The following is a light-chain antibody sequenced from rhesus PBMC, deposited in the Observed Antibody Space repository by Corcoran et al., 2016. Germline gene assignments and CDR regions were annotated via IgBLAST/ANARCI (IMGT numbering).Light chain of an antibody. CDR3: QHYYSTPYS. CDR2: EAS. V-gene: IGKV1-25*01. CDR1: QGITND. J-gene: IGKJ2*01. Sequence: DIQMTQSPSSLSASVGDRVTITCRASQGITNDLAWYQQKPGETPNLLIYEASSLQSGIPSRFSGSGSGTDFTLNISSLQSEDFATYYCQHYYSTPYSFGQGTKVEIK.